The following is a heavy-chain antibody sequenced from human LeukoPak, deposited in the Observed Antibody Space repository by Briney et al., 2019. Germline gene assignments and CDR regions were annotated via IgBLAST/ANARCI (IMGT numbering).Heavy chain of an antibody. CDR3: TTDTYCSSTSCYVGY. Sequence: PGGSLRLSCAASGFTFSNAWMSWVRQAPGKGLGWVGRIKSKTDGGTTDYAAPVKGRFTISRDDSKNTLYLQMNSLKTEDTAVYYCTTDTYCSSTSCYVGYWGQGTLVTVSS. J-gene: IGHJ4*02. CDR2: IKSKTDGGTT. CDR1: GFTFSNAW. V-gene: IGHV3-15*01. D-gene: IGHD2-2*01.